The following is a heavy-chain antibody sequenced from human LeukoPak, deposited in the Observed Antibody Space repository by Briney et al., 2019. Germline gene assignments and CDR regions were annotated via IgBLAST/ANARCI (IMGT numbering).Heavy chain of an antibody. J-gene: IGHJ5*02. V-gene: IGHV1-69*04. D-gene: IGHD3-10*01. Sequence: ASVKVSCKASGGTFSSYAISWVRQAPGQGLEWMGRIIPILGIANYAQKFQGRVTITADKSTSTAYMELSSLRSEDTAVYYCARDSVGYYYGSGSPPYNWFDPWGQGTLVTVSS. CDR1: GGTFSSYA. CDR2: IIPILGIA. CDR3: ARDSVGYYYGSGSPPYNWFDP.